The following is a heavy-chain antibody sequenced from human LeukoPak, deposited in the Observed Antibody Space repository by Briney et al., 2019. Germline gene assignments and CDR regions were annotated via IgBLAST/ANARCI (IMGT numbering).Heavy chain of an antibody. J-gene: IGHJ6*02. D-gene: IGHD3-3*01. CDR3: ARFSDYDFWSGDYYYGMDV. Sequence: SVKVSCKASGGTFSSYAISWVRQAPGQGLEWMGGIFPIFGTANYAQKFQGRVTITADESTSTAYMELCSLRSEDTAVYYCARFSDYDFWSGDYYYGMDVWGQGTTVTVSS. CDR1: GGTFSSYA. CDR2: IFPIFGTA. V-gene: IGHV1-69*13.